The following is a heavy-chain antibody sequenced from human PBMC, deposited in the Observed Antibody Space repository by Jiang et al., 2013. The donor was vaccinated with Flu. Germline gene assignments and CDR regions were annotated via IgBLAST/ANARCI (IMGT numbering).Heavy chain of an antibody. CDR1: GGSISSGDYY. V-gene: IGHV4-30-4*01. D-gene: IGHD3-22*01. J-gene: IGHJ4*02. Sequence: GPGLVKPSQTLSLTCTVSGGSISSGDYYWSWIRQPPGKGLEWIGYIYYSGSTYYNPSLKSRVTISVDTSKNQFSLKLSSVTAADTAVYYCARGSPNKYYYDSSGYYYGIAYFDYWGQGTLVTVSS. CDR3: ARGSPNKYYYDSSGYYYGIAYFDY. CDR2: IYYSGST.